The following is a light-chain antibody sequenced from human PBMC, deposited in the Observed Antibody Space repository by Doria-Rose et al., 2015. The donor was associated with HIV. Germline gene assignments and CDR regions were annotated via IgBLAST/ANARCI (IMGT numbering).Light chain of an antibody. CDR2: DGC. V-gene: IGKV3-20*01. CDR3: HQYGTSWT. CDR1: QSFSSTY. Sequence: PQSPGTLSLSPGERATLSCRASQSFSSTYLAWYQQTPGQATSLLIYDGCTRVTGIPDRFSVSGSGTDFTLTINRLEPEDFALYYCHQYGTSWTFGQGTKVEI. J-gene: IGKJ1*01.